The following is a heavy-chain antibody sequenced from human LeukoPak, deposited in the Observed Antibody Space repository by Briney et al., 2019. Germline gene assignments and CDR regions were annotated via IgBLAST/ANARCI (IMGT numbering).Heavy chain of an antibody. Sequence: GGSLRPSCAASGFTFSTYAMSWVRQAPGKGLEWVSAISSSGGSTYYADSVKGRFTISRDNSENTLYLQMNSLRAEDTAVYYCATRRYDSSGFDHWGQGTLVTVSS. CDR3: ATRRYDSSGFDH. CDR2: ISSSGGST. V-gene: IGHV3-23*01. J-gene: IGHJ4*02. CDR1: GFTFSTYA. D-gene: IGHD3-22*01.